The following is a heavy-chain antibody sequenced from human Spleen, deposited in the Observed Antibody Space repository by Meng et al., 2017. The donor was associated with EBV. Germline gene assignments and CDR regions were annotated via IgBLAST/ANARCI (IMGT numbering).Heavy chain of an antibody. V-gene: IGHV3-21*01. J-gene: IGHJ4*02. CDR3: ARHYCTGGVCHYYFDS. CDR2: ISSSSNYI. Sequence: EVQLVESGGGLVNPGGSLRLSCAASGFTFSSYSMNWVRQAPGKGLEWVSSISSSSNYIYYADSVKGRFTISRDNAKNSLYLQMNSLRAEDTAVYYCARHYCTGGVCHYYFDSWGQGTLVTVS. D-gene: IGHD2-8*02. CDR1: GFTFSSYS.